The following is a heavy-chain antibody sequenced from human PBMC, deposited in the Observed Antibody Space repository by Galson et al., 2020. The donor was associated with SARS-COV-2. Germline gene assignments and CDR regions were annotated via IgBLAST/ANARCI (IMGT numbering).Heavy chain of an antibody. D-gene: IGHD2-2*01. V-gene: IGHV1-69*13. CDR2: IIPIFGTA. CDR1: GGTFSSYA. J-gene: IGHJ6*03. Sequence: SVKVSCKASGGTFSSYAISWVRQAPGQGLEWMGGIIPIFGTANYAQKFQGRVTITADESTSTAYMELSSLRSEDTAVYYCARGYWSTSLRGVGYYYYYMDVWGKGTTGTVSS. CDR3: ARGYWSTSLRGVGYYYYYMDV.